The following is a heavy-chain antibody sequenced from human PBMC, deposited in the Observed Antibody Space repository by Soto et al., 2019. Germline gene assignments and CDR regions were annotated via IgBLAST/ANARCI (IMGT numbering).Heavy chain of an antibody. V-gene: IGHV1-18*01. Sequence: QVQLVQSGDEVKKPGASVKVSCKASGYTFINYAFSWVRQAPGQGLEWMGWISAYNGNTNYAQKLQGRVTMTTDTSTSTAYMELRSLRSDDTAVYYCSRGWFGEFMYYFDYWGQGTLVTDPS. D-gene: IGHD3-10*01. J-gene: IGHJ4*02. CDR2: ISAYNGNT. CDR1: GYTFINYA. CDR3: SRGWFGEFMYYFDY.